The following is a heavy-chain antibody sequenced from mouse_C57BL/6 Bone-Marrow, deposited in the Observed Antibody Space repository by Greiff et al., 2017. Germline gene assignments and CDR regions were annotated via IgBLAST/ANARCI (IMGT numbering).Heavy chain of an antibody. Sequence: QVQLQQPGAELVRPGSSVKLSCKASGYTFTSYWMDWVKQRPGQGLEWIGNIYPSDSETHYNQKFKDKATLTVDKSSSTAYMQLSSLPSEDSAVYYCARSSYVWYFDVWGTGTRSPSPQ. J-gene: IGHJ1*03. CDR1: GYTFTSYW. CDR3: ARSSYVWYFDV. D-gene: IGHD1-1*01. V-gene: IGHV1-61*01. CDR2: IYPSDSET.